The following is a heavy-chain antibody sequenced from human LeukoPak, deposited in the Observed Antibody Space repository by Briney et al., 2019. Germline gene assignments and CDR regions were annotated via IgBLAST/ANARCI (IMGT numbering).Heavy chain of an antibody. CDR3: ARYGVITVDAFDI. Sequence: SETLSLTCTVSGGSISSYYWSWIRQHPGKGLEWIGYIYYSGSTYYNPSLKSRVTISVDTSKNQFSLKLSSVTAADTAVYYCARYGVITVDAFDIWGQGTMVTVSS. CDR1: GGSISSYY. CDR2: IYYSGST. V-gene: IGHV4-59*06. J-gene: IGHJ3*02. D-gene: IGHD3-22*01.